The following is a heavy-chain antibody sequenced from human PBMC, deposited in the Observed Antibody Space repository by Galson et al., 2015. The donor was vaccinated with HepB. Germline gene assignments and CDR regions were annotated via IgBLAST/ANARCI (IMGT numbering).Heavy chain of an antibody. D-gene: IGHD2-2*02. V-gene: IGHV3-23*01. CDR1: KFTFSNYA. CDR3: TKGGVLPAAIGAFGYFGMDV. Sequence: SLRLSCAASKFTFSNYAMSWVRQAPGKGLEWVSAISTSGTSTYYADSVKGRFTISRDNSKDTLYLQMHNLRAEDTAVYYCTKGGVLPAAIGAFGYFGMDVWGQGTTVTVSS. J-gene: IGHJ6*02. CDR2: ISTSGTST.